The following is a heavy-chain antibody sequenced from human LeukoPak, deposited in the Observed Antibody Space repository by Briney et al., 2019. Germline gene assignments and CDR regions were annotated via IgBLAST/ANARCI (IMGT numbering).Heavy chain of an antibody. CDR1: GFTFSSYA. CDR3: ASTGEYNWSYVGDYFDY. CDR2: ISSSSSTI. J-gene: IGHJ4*02. D-gene: IGHD1-7*01. V-gene: IGHV3-48*02. Sequence: GGSLRLSCAASGFTFSSYAMSWVRQAPGKGLEWVSYISSSSSTIYYADSVKGRFTISRDNAKNSLYLQMCSLRDEDTAVYYCASTGEYNWSYVGDYFDYWGQGTLVTVSS.